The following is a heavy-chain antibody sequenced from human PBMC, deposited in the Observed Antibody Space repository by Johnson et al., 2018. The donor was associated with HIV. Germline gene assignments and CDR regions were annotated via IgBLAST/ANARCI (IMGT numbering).Heavy chain of an antibody. Sequence: QVQLVESGGGVVQPGRSLRLSCAASGFTFSTSGMHWVRQAPGKGLEWVAFISDDGSNRYYADSVKGRFTISRDNSKNTLYVQMNSLRAADTAVYYCATDQVGRIYGGKSHSGGQGTMVTVSS. CDR1: GFTFSTSG. CDR3: ATDQVGRIYGGKSHS. D-gene: IGHD3-16*01. J-gene: IGHJ3*01. CDR2: ISDDGSNR. V-gene: IGHV3-30*03.